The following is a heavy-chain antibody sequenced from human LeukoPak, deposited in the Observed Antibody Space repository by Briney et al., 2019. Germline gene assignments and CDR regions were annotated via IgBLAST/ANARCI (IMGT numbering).Heavy chain of an antibody. J-gene: IGHJ1*01. CDR1: GFTFSSYG. D-gene: IGHD3-3*01. CDR2: IRYDGSNK. CDR3: AKPTIFGVSAEYFQH. V-gene: IGHV3-30*02. Sequence: GGSLRLSCAASGFTFSSYGMHWVRQAPGKGLEWVAFIRYDGSNKYYADSVKGRFTISRDNSKNTLYLQMNSLRAEDTAVYYCAKPTIFGVSAEYFQHWGQGTLVTVSS.